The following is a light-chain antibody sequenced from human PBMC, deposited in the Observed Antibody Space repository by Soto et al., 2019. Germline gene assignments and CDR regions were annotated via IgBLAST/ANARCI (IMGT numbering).Light chain of an antibody. CDR2: DAS. Sequence: DIQMTQSPSSLSASVGDRVTITCRASQTISMYLSWYQQTPGKAPNLLIYDASTLQSGVPSRFSGSGSGTEFTLTISSLQPEDFATYYCHQTHTTPLTFGGGTKVEIK. CDR3: HQTHTTPLT. V-gene: IGKV1-39*01. J-gene: IGKJ4*01. CDR1: QTISMY.